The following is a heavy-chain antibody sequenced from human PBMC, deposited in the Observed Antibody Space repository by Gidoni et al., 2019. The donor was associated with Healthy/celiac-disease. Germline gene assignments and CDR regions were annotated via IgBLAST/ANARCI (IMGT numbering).Heavy chain of an antibody. V-gene: IGHV3-21*01. Sequence: EVQLVESGGGLVKPGGSLRLSCAASGFTFSSYSMNWVRQAPGKGLEWVSSISSSSIYIYYADSVKGRFTISRDNAKNSLYLQMNSLRAEDTAVYYCARDNWGYYGSGSLFDYWGQGTLVTVSS. CDR1: GFTFSSYS. CDR2: ISSSSIYI. CDR3: ARDNWGYYGSGSLFDY. D-gene: IGHD3-10*01. J-gene: IGHJ4*02.